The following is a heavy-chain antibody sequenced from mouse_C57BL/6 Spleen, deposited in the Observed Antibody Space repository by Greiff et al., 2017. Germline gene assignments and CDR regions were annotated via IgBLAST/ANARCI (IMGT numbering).Heavy chain of an antibody. CDR1: GYTFTSYG. D-gene: IGHD1-1*01. V-gene: IGHV1-81*01. CDR3: ALYERFAY. Sequence: VQLQQSGAELARPGASVKLSCKASGYTFTSYGISWVKQRTGQGLEWIGEIYPRGGNTYYNEKFKGKATLTADKSSSTAYMELRSLTSADAAVYFCALYERFAYWGQGTLVTVSA. J-gene: IGHJ3*01. CDR2: IYPRGGNT.